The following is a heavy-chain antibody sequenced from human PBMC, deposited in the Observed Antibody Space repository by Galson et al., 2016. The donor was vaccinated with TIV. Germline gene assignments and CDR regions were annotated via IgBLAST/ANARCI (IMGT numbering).Heavy chain of an antibody. J-gene: IGHJ6*02. CDR2: FIPMFGTA. V-gene: IGHV1-69*13. Sequence: SVKVSCKASGGTFSTYPFNWVRQAPGQGLEWMGGFIPMFGTANYAQKFQGRVTITADESTSTLYMEVSSLRSEDTAVYYCAKDRNKAMDTYYYYYGMDVWGQGTTVIVSS. CDR1: GGTFSTYP. D-gene: IGHD5-18*01. CDR3: AKDRNKAMDTYYYYYGMDV.